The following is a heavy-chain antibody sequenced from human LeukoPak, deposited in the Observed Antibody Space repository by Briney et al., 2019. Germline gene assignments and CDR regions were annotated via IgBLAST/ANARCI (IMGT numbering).Heavy chain of an antibody. J-gene: IGHJ4*02. Sequence: PSQTLSLTCAVSGGSTSSGGYSWSWVRQPPGKGLEWIAYIHDSGSSHYNPSLKSRITISIDTSKNQFSLNLSSVTAADTAVYYCARATVTTESDYWGQGTLVTVSS. D-gene: IGHD4-17*01. CDR1: GGSTSSGGYS. CDR3: ARATVTTESDY. CDR2: IHDSGSS. V-gene: IGHV4-30-4*07.